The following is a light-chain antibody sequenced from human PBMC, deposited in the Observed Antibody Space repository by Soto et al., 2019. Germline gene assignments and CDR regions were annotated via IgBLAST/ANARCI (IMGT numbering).Light chain of an antibody. CDR3: QPYNSYSGT. CDR2: DAS. Sequence: DIQMTQSPSTLSASVGDRVTITCRASQSISSWLAWYQQKPGKAPKLLIYDASSLESGVPSRFSGSGSGTEFTLTISSLQPDDCATYYCQPYNSYSGTFGQGTKVEIK. V-gene: IGKV1-5*01. CDR1: QSISSW. J-gene: IGKJ1*01.